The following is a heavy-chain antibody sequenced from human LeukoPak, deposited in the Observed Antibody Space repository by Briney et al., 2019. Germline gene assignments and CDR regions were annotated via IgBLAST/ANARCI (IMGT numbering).Heavy chain of an antibody. V-gene: IGHV3-23*01. Sequence: GGSLRLSCAASGFAFSVYAMSWLRQPPGKGLEWVSTIKANSGTTSYAASVRGRFTISRDNSKNTPYLQLNTLRADDTATYYCAKPISGGLAVTADWFHPWGQGTLVVVSS. D-gene: IGHD6-19*01. CDR3: AKPISGGLAVTADWFHP. CDR2: IKANSGTT. J-gene: IGHJ5*01. CDR1: GFAFSVYA.